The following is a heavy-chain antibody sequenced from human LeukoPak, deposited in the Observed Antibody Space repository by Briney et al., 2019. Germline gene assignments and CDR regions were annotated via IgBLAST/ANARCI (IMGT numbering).Heavy chain of an antibody. CDR2: ISYDGTNK. CDR3: ARETMVRGVIIKSSSGWLGANFDY. J-gene: IGHJ4*02. D-gene: IGHD3-10*01. CDR1: GFTFSSYP. Sequence: QPGRSLRLSCAASGFTFSSYPMHWVRQAPGKGLEWVAVISYDGTNKYYADSVKGRFTISRDNSKNTLYLQMNSLRAEDTAVYYCARETMVRGVIIKSSSGWLGANFDYWGQGTLVTVSS. V-gene: IGHV3-30-3*01.